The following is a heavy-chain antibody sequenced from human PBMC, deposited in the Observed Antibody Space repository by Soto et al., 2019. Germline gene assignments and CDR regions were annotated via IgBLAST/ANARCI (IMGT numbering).Heavy chain of an antibody. CDR2: TYYRSKWYN. V-gene: IGHV6-1*01. Sequence: PSQTLSLTCAISGDSVSSNSAAWNWIRQSPSRGLEWLGRTYYRSKWYNDYAVSVKSRITINPDTSKNQFSLQLNSVTPEDTATYYCAQRLRDYGLGRERANYFDPWGQGTLVTVSS. J-gene: IGHJ5*02. D-gene: IGHD3-10*01. CDR1: GDSVSSNSAA. CDR3: AQRLRDYGLGRERANYFDP.